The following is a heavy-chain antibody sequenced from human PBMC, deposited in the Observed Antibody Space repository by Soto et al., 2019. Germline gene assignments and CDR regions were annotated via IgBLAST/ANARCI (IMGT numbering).Heavy chain of an antibody. D-gene: IGHD2-2*01. J-gene: IGHJ6*02. V-gene: IGHV4-38-2*01. CDR1: GYSISSGNY. CDR2: LYHIGST. Sequence: SETLSLSCAVSGYSISSGNYWAWIRQPPGRGLEWIGSLYHIGSTHYNTSLKSRVTISVDTSKNHFSLELSSVTAADTAIYYCRSSTSCYDESCVDVWGQGTMVTVSS. CDR3: RSSTSCYDESCVDV.